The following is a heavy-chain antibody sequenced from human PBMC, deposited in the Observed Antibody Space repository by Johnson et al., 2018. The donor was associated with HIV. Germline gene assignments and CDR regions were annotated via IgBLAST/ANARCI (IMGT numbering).Heavy chain of an antibody. D-gene: IGHD1-26*01. CDR1: GVIFGGFG. CDR2: ISYDGRNK. J-gene: IGHJ3*02. Sequence: QVQRVESGGGVVRPGRSLRLSCAASGVIFGGFGLHWVRQAPGKGLEWVASISYDGRNKYYADSVKGRFTISRDNSKNTLYLQMNSLRAEDTAVYYCAKREVGAIDIWGQGTMVTVSS. CDR3: AKREVGAIDI. V-gene: IGHV3-30*04.